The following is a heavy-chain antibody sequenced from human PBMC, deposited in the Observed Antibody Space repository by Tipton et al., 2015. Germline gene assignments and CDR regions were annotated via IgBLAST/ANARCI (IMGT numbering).Heavy chain of an antibody. CDR2: IYYIGST. CDR1: GASITRGSYY. J-gene: IGHJ4*02. V-gene: IGHV4-61*01. CDR3: ARDTHPTAPFDY. Sequence: TLSLTCSVSGASITRGSYYWSWLRQPPGKGLEWLGNIYYIGSTHYNPALKSRVTISVDMSRSQFSLKVNSLTAADTAVYYCARDTHPTAPFDYWGQGTLVTVSS. D-gene: IGHD2-21*02.